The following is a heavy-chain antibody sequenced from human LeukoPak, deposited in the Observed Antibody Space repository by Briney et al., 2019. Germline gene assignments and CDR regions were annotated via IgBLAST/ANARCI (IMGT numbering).Heavy chain of an antibody. V-gene: IGHV3-23*01. CDR2: LSGRTYNT. Sequence: GGSLRLSCAASGFTFSSYAIIWVRQAPGKGLEWVSALSGRTYNTYHADSVKGRFTISKDNSKNTVYLQMNSPRAEDTAVYYCAKSGVRGQYYFDSWGQGTLVTVSS. CDR1: GFTFSSYA. CDR3: AKSGVRGQYYFDS. J-gene: IGHJ4*02. D-gene: IGHD1-26*01.